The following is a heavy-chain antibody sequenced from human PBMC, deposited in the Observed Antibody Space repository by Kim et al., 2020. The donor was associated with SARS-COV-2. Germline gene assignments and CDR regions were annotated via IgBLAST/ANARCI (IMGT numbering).Heavy chain of an antibody. CDR2: IKQDESEK. V-gene: IGHV3-7*01. D-gene: IGHD3-10*01. J-gene: IGHJ5*02. CDR1: GFTFSSSW. CDR3: VKRGWFGLS. Sequence: GGSLRLSCAASGFTFSSSWMTWVRQAPGKGLEWVANIKQDESEKNYVDSSKGRFSISRDNARNSLSLQMNSLRVEDTAVYYCVKRGWFGLSWGQGILVTVSS.